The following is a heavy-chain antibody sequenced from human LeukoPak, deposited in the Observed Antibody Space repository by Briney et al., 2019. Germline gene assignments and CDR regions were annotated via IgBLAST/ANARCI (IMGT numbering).Heavy chain of an antibody. V-gene: IGHV4-39*01. D-gene: IGHD3-22*01. Sequence: PSETLSLTCTVSGGSISSSSYYWGWIRQPPGKGLEWIGSIYYSGSTYYNPSLKSRVTISVDTSKNQFSLKLSSVTAADTAVYYCARSPIYDSSGYYYVGSYYYYMDVWGKGTTVTVSS. J-gene: IGHJ6*03. CDR2: IYYSGST. CDR3: ARSPIYDSSGYYYVGSYYYYMDV. CDR1: GGSISSSSYY.